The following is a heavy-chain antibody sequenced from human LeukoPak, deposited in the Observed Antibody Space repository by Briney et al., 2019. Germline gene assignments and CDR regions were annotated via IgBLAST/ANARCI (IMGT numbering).Heavy chain of an antibody. D-gene: IGHD6-13*01. V-gene: IGHV3-23*01. J-gene: IGHJ4*02. CDR3: ASAGTAMGRPFYFDY. Sequence: GGSLRLSCAASGFTVTTNYMTWVRQAPGKGLEWVSGTSDTGGSTYYADTVKGRFTISRDNSKNTLYLQMNSLRVEDTAVYYCASAGTAMGRPFYFDYWGQGTLVTVSS. CDR1: GFTVTTNY. CDR2: TSDTGGST.